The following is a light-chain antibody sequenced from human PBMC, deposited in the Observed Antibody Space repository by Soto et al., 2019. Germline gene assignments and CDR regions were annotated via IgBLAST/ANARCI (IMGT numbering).Light chain of an antibody. J-gene: IGKJ1*01. CDR2: KAS. V-gene: IGKV1-5*03. Sequence: DIQMTQSPSTLSASVGDRVTISCRASQSVGTWVAWFQQKPGKAPNVVIYKASNLQSGVPSRFSGSGSGTEFTLTISSLQPEDFATYYCQQYKRYWTFGQGTKVEIK. CDR1: QSVGTW. CDR3: QQYKRYWT.